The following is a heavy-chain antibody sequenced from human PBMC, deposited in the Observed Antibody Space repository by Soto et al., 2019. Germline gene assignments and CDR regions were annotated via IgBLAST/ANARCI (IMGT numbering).Heavy chain of an antibody. V-gene: IGHV3-21*01. CDR3: ARETFGDRFYMDV. CDR1: GFNFNHYG. CDR2: ISRTGDDK. J-gene: IGHJ6*03. Sequence: EVQVVESGGGLVKPGGSLRLSCAASGFNFNHYGMHWVRQAPGKGLEWVSYISRTGDDKKFLYSVKGRFTISRDNAKNSLFLQINSLRAEDTAIYYCARETFGDRFYMDVWGRGTTVTVSS. D-gene: IGHD3-10*01.